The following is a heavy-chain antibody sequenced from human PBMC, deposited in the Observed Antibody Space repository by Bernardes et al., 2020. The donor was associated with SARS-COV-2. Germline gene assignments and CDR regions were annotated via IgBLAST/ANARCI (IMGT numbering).Heavy chain of an antibody. V-gene: IGHV1-3*01. J-gene: IGHJ4*02. CDR3: ARAGSGTYSTLDN. CDR2: INAGKGTT. Sequence: ASVKVSCRASGYTFNSYFMHWVRQAPGQSLEWLGWINAGKGTTKYSQKFQGRVTITRDTSASTVYLELNTLRSEDTAVYFCARAGSGTYSTLDNWGQGTLVTVSS. CDR1: GYTFNSYF. D-gene: IGHD3-10*01.